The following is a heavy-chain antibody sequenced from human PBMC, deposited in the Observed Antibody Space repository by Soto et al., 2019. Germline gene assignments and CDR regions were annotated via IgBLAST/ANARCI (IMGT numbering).Heavy chain of an antibody. CDR3: SKPVVRSTILWFGELLDPYFDY. CDR1: GFTFRTHS. Sequence: GGSLRLSCAASGFTFRTHSMNWVRQAPGKGLEWVSFISSNGSNKYYADSVKGRFTISRDNSKNTLYLQMNSLRAEDTAVYYCSKPVVRSTILWFGELLDPYFDYWGQGTLVTVSS. CDR2: ISSNGSNK. J-gene: IGHJ4*02. D-gene: IGHD3-10*01. V-gene: IGHV3-30*02.